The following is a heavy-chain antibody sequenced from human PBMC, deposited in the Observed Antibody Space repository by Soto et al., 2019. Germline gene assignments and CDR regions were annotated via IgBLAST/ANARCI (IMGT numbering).Heavy chain of an antibody. Sequence: LKSSGQRSGCSLSSYWISRVRQKPWKRLEWVGRIDPSDSCTNYSPAFQGNVTISADKSISTAYLEWSSLKASDTAMYYCAIVATITNYYYGMDVWGQGPTLTVSS. CDR3: AIVATITNYYYGMDV. CDR1: GCSLSSYW. D-gene: IGHD5-12*01. J-gene: IGHJ6*02. CDR2: IDPSDSCT. V-gene: IGHV5-10-1*01.